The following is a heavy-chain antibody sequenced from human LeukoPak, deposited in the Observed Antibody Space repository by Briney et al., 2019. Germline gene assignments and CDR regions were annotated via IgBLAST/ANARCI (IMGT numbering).Heavy chain of an antibody. V-gene: IGHV4-34*01. CDR2: INHSGST. CDR3: ARRRGYSYGLSYYYYYMDV. CDR1: GFTFSSYS. D-gene: IGHD5-18*01. Sequence: GSLRLSCAASGFTFSSYSMNWVRQAPGKGLEWIGEINHSGSTNYNPSLKSRVTISVDTSKNQFSLKLSSVTAADTAVYYCARRRGYSYGLSYYYYYMDVWGKGTTVTISS. J-gene: IGHJ6*03.